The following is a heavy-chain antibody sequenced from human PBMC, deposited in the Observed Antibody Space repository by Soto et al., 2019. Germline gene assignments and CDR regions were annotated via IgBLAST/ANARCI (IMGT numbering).Heavy chain of an antibody. V-gene: IGHV3-53*01. D-gene: IGHD2-15*01. J-gene: IGHJ6*02. CDR2: IYSGGST. CDR1: GFTVSSNY. Sequence: EVQLVESGGGLIQPGGSLRLSCAASGFTVSSNYMSWVRQAPGKGLEWVSVIYSGGSTYYADSVKGRFTISRDNSKNTLYLQMNSLRAEDTDVYYCARDRVVVAATYYYYYGMDVWGQGTTVTVSS. CDR3: ARDRVVVAATYYYYYGMDV.